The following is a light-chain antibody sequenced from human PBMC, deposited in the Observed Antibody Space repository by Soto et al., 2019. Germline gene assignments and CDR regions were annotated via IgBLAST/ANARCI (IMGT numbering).Light chain of an antibody. V-gene: IGKV3D-15*01. CDR2: GAS. Sequence: ELVMTQSPATLSESPGERATLSCRASQSVSSNLAWYQPKPGQAPRLLIYGASTRATGIPARFSGSGSGTEFTLTISSLQSADFAVYYCQQYNNWPPITFGQGTRLEIK. CDR1: QSVSSN. J-gene: IGKJ5*01. CDR3: QQYNNWPPIT.